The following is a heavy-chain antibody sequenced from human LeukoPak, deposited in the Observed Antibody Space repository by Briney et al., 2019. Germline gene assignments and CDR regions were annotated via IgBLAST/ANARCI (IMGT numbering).Heavy chain of an antibody. V-gene: IGHV1-18*01. CDR3: ATLKDILTGYYIDY. CDR2: ISAYNDNT. J-gene: IGHJ4*02. CDR1: GYTFTSYG. Sequence: VASVKVSCKASGYTFTSYGISWVRQAPGQGLEWMGWISAYNDNTNYAQKLQGRVTMTTDTSTSTAYMELRSLRSDDTAVYYCATLKDILTGYYIDYWGQGTLVTVSS. D-gene: IGHD3-9*01.